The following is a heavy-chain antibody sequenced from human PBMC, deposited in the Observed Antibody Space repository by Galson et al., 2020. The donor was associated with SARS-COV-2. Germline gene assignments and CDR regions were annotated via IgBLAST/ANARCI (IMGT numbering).Heavy chain of an antibody. Sequence: SVKVSCKASGGTISSSAINWVRQAPGQGLEWMGGIIPRLDVANYAQRFQGRVTITVDKSSNIAFMELSSLRSEDTAIYYCAKDGAGGGMAWGHYFYYYMDVWGKGTTVTVSS. V-gene: IGHV1-69*10. CDR3: AKDGAGGGMAWGHYFYYYMDV. CDR1: GGTISSSA. J-gene: IGHJ6*03. D-gene: IGHD7-27*01. CDR2: IIPRLDVA.